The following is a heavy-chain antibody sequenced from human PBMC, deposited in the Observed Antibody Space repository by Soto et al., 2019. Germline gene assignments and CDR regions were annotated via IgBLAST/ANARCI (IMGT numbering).Heavy chain of an antibody. CDR3: ARDGGGWYDVSASYYYYGMDV. V-gene: IGHV3-7*05. D-gene: IGHD6-19*01. Sequence: GGPLRLPCEASGFTFSIYWMSWVRQAPGKGLEWVANIKQDGSEKYYVDSVKGRFTISRDNAKNSLYLQMNSLRAEDTAVYYCARDGGGWYDVSASYYYYGMDVWGQGTTVTVSS. CDR1: GFTFSIYW. CDR2: IKQDGSEK. J-gene: IGHJ6*02.